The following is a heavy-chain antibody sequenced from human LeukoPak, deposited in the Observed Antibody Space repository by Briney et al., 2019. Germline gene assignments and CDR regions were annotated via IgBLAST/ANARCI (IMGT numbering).Heavy chain of an antibody. CDR3: AKVNWEDYVWGNC. V-gene: IGHV3-23*01. CDR2: ISGSHT. J-gene: IGHJ4*02. CDR1: GFTFNARD. Sequence: GGSLRLSCAASGFTFNARDINWVRQGPGKGLEWVAGISGSHTFYADSVKGRFTFSRDNSKNTMYLQMNSLRVEDTAVYYCAKVNWEDYVWGNCWGQGTLVTVSS. D-gene: IGHD3-16*01.